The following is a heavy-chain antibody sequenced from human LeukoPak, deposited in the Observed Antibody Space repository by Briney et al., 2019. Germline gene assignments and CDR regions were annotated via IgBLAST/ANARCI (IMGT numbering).Heavy chain of an antibody. J-gene: IGHJ5*02. V-gene: IGHV4-38-2*01. CDR3: ATGCSGGSRFRGSWVDP. CDR2: IFHTGGA. Sequence: SETLSLTCAVSGYSISSGYYWGWFRQPPGEGLEWIGSIFHTGGAYSNPSLKNRVPISMDTSKNHFSLKLTSVTAADTALYYCATGCSGGSRFRGSWVDPWGQGTLVTVSS. CDR1: GYSISSGYY. D-gene: IGHD2-15*01.